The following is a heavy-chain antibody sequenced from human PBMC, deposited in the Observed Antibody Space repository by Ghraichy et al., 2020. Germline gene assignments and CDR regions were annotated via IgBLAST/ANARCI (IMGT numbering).Heavy chain of an antibody. CDR2: ISYDGATK. D-gene: IGHD2-15*01. Sequence: GGSLRLSCAASGFTFNNYAMHWVRQAPGKGLEWVALISYDGATKYDADPVKGRFAISRDNSTNTVYLQMNSLRVEDTAIYYCARGLGRNSWSFGYWGQGILVTVSS. CDR1: GFTFNNYA. CDR3: ARGLGRNSWSFGY. J-gene: IGHJ4*02. V-gene: IGHV3-30*09.